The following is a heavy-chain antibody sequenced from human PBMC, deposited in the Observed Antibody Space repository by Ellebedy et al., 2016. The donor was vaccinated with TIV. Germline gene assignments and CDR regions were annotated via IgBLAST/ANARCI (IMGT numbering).Heavy chain of an antibody. CDR3: ARVPRGHDYGGENWFDP. CDR2: IRAYNGNT. V-gene: IGHV1-18*01. D-gene: IGHD4-23*01. CDR1: GYTFTSYG. J-gene: IGHJ5*01. Sequence: AASVKVSCKASGYTFTSYGISWVRQAPGQGLEWMGWIRAYNGNTNYAQKLQGRVTMTTDTSTSTAYMELRSLRSDDTAGYYCARVPRGHDYGGENWFDPWGQGTLVTVSS.